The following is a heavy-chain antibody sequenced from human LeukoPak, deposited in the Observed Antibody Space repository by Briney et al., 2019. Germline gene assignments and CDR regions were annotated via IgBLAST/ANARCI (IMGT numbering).Heavy chain of an antibody. Sequence: GGSLRLSCAASGFIFSSYAMSWVRQAPGKGLEWVSGIIDTGRTTYYADSVKGRFTISRDNSKNTLYLPMNSLRAEDTAVYYCAKFSGHPTTNYYMDVWGEGTTVTVSS. CDR3: AKFSGHPTTNYYMDV. CDR1: GFIFSSYA. D-gene: IGHD6-25*01. J-gene: IGHJ6*03. V-gene: IGHV3-23*01. CDR2: IIDTGRTT.